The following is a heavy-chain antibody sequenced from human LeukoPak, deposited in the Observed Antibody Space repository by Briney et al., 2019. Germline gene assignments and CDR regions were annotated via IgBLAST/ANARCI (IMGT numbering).Heavy chain of an antibody. D-gene: IGHD1/OR15-1a*01. J-gene: IGHJ3*01. V-gene: IGHV4-59*01. Sequence: PSETLSLTCTVSGGSINNYYWSWIRQPPGKGLEWIGYIYYSGSTNYNPSLKSRVTISVDMSKNQFSLKLRSVTAADTAMYYCARGHNENNYKSTIDVWGQGTMVTVSS. CDR1: GGSINNYY. CDR2: IYYSGST. CDR3: ARGHNENNYKSTIDV.